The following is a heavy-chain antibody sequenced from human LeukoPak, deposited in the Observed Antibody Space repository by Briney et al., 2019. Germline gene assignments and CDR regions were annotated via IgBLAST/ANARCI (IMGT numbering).Heavy chain of an antibody. J-gene: IGHJ5*02. CDR1: GYTFTDYY. CDR3: ARGLGGRKWLGTEYWFDP. V-gene: IGHV1-2*02. CDR2: IIPNSGGT. Sequence: GASVKVSCKASGYTFTDYYLHWVRQAPGQGLEWMGWIIPNSGGTNYAQKFQGRVTMTRDTSINTVYMELSRLKSDDTALYYCARGLGGRKWLGTEYWFDPWGQGTLVTVSS. D-gene: IGHD6-19*01.